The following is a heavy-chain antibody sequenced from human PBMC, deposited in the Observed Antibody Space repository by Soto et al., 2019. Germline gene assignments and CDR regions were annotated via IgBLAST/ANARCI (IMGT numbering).Heavy chain of an antibody. Sequence: GGSLRLSCAASGLTFSSYAMSWVRQAPGKGLEWVSGIDGSGRNTYYADSVKGRFTISRDNSKNTLSVQMDSLRVEDTALYYCAKDGGSVCSGGTCYFQAPDYWGQGTLVTGSS. J-gene: IGHJ4*02. CDR1: GLTFSSYA. D-gene: IGHD2-15*01. CDR3: AKDGGSVCSGGTCYFQAPDY. CDR2: IDGSGRNT. V-gene: IGHV3-23*01.